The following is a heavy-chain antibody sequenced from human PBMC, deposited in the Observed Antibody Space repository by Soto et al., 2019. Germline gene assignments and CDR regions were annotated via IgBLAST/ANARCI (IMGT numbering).Heavy chain of an antibody. J-gene: IGHJ6*02. D-gene: IGHD6-19*01. CDR3: ARAGYSSGWYGYYYYGMEVWGQGTTVVYYGMDV. CDR1: GFTFSSYA. V-gene: IGHV3-30-3*01. Sequence: GGSLRLSCAASGFTFSSYAMHWVRQARGKGLEWVAVISYDGSNKYYADPVKGRFTISRDNSKNTLYLQMNSLRAEDTAVYYCARAGYSSGWYGYYYYGMEVWGQGTTVVYYGMDVWGQGTTVTVSS. CDR2: ISYDGSNK.